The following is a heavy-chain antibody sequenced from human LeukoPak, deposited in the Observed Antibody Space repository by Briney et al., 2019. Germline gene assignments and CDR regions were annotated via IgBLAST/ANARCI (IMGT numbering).Heavy chain of an antibody. J-gene: IGHJ5*02. CDR2: IHSGGST. Sequence: GESLKISCAAPGFTVSSNYMSWVRQAPGKGLEWVSIIHSGGSTYYADSVKGRFTISRDNSKNTLYLQMNSLRAEDTAVYYCTRANSATIPGVDPWGQGTLVTVSS. D-gene: IGHD1-26*01. CDR1: GFTVSSNY. CDR3: TRANSATIPGVDP. V-gene: IGHV3-53*01.